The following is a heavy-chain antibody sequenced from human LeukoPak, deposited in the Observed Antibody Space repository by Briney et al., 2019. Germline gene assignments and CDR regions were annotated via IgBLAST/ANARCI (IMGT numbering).Heavy chain of an antibody. V-gene: IGHV4-59*12. D-gene: IGHD2-21*01. J-gene: IGHJ3*02. CDR2: IYYSGST. CDR3: ARGVVVVIANDAFDI. CDR1: GGSISSYY. Sequence: SETLSLTCTVSGGSISSYYWSWIRQPPGKGLEWIGYIYYSGSTNYDPSLKSRVTISVDTSKNQFSLKLSSVTAADTAVYYCARGVVVVIANDAFDIWGQGTMVTVSS.